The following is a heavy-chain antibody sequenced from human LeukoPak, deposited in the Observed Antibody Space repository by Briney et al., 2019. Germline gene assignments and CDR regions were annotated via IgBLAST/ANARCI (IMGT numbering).Heavy chain of an antibody. CDR3: ARARSFLSYMDV. D-gene: IGHD3-10*01. Sequence: GGSLRLSCAASGFTFSNYAMHWVRQAPGKGLEYVSAIRSNGGSTYYANSVKGRFTISRDNSKNTLYLQMGRLRAEDMAVYYCARARSFLSYMDVWGKGTTVTISS. J-gene: IGHJ6*03. CDR2: IRSNGGST. CDR1: GFTFSNYA. V-gene: IGHV3-64*01.